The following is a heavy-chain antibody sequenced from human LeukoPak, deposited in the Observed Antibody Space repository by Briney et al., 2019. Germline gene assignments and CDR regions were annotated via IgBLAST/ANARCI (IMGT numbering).Heavy chain of an antibody. D-gene: IGHD3-16*01. J-gene: IGHJ4*02. CDR1: GFTFDDYA. CDR2: ISWNSGTI. CDR3: AKDKTGGGYGFDY. Sequence: SLRLSCAASGFTFDDYAMHWVRQAPGKGLEWVSGISWNSGTIGYADSVKGRFTISRDNAKNSPYLQMNSLRAEDAALYYCAKDKTGGGYGFDYWGQGTLVTVSS. V-gene: IGHV3-9*01.